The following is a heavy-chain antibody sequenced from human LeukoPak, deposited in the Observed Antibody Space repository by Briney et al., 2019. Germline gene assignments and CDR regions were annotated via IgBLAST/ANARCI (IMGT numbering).Heavy chain of an antibody. CDR1: GGSFSGYY. Sequence: SETLSLTCAVYGGSFSGYYWSWIRQPPGKGLEWIGEINHSGTTKYNPSLKSRVTISIDTSKNQFSLRVNSVTAADTAVYYCARLPLGAFGEVLNFDYWGQGSLVTVSS. J-gene: IGHJ4*02. CDR2: INHSGTT. V-gene: IGHV4-34*01. CDR3: ARLPLGAFGEVLNFDY. D-gene: IGHD3-10*01.